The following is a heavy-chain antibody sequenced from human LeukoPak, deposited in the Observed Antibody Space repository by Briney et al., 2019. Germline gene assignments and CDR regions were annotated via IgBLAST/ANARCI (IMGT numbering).Heavy chain of an antibody. D-gene: IGHD3/OR15-3a*01. J-gene: IGHJ4*02. CDR2: IYYGVTT. CDR1: GGSISSSSYY. Sequence: SETLSLACTVPGGSISSSSYYWGWIRQPPGKGLEWIGSIYYGVTTYYNPPLKSRVTISVDTSKNQLSLELRSVTAADTAVYYCVSGLVSKPDFDYWGQGTLVTVSS. V-gene: IGHV4-39*01. CDR3: VSGLVSKPDFDY.